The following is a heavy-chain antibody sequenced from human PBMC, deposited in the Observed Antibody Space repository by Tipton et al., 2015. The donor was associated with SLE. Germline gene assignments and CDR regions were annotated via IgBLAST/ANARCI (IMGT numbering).Heavy chain of an antibody. CDR1: GFTFSSYS. V-gene: IGHV3-21*01. CDR3: ARDPNNRGPKGEPSGRITIFGVVQGDY. CDR2: ISSSSSYI. J-gene: IGHJ4*02. Sequence: FLRLSCAASGFTFSSYSMNWVRQAPGKGLEWVSSISSSSSYIYYADSVKGRFTISRDNAKNSLYLQMNSLRAEDTAVYYCARDPNNRGPKGEPSGRITIFGVVQGDYWGQGTLVTVSS. D-gene: IGHD3-3*01.